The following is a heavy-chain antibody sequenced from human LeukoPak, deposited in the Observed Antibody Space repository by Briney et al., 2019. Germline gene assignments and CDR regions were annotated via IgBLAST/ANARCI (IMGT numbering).Heavy chain of an antibody. CDR1: GGSISSYY. CDR2: IYYSGST. CDR3: ARQRGVVGATFSPEDNWFDP. V-gene: IGHV4-59*08. D-gene: IGHD1-26*01. J-gene: IGHJ5*02. Sequence: SETLSLTCTVSGGSISSYYWSWIRQPPGKRLEWIGCIYYSGSTNYNPSLKSRVTISVDTSKNQFSLKLSSVTAADTAVYYCARQRGVVGATFSPEDNWFDPWGQGTLVTVSS.